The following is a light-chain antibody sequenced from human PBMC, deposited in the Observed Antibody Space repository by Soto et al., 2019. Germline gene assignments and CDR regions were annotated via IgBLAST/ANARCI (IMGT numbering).Light chain of an antibody. V-gene: IGKV4-1*01. Sequence: DIVMTQSPDSLAVSLGERATINCKSSQSVLYSSNNKNYLAWYQQKPGQPPKLLIYWASTRESGVPDRFGGSGSGTEFTLTISSLQAEDVAVYYCQQYYSTPKTFGQGTKVEI. CDR3: QQYYSTPKT. CDR2: WAS. CDR1: QSVLYSSNNKNY. J-gene: IGKJ1*01.